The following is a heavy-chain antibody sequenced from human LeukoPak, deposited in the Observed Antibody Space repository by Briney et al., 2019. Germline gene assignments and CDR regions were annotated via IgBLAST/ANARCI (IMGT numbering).Heavy chain of an antibody. CDR3: ARRFSSSWYFRNWFDP. J-gene: IGHJ5*02. V-gene: IGHV6-1*01. Sequence: SQTLSLTCAISGDSVSSNSAAWNWIRQSPSRGLEWLGRTYYRSKRYNDYAVSVKSRITINPDTSKNQFSLKLSSVTAADTAVYYCARRFSSSWYFRNWFDPWGQGTLVTVSS. CDR2: TYYRSKRYN. CDR1: GDSVSSNSAA. D-gene: IGHD6-13*01.